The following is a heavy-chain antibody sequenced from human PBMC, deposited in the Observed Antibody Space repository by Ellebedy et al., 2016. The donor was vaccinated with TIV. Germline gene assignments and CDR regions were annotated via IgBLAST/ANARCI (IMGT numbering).Heavy chain of an antibody. CDR1: GFTFRNYW. CDR3: ARGGVVAGADY. CDR2: INQDGSAK. D-gene: IGHD6-19*01. Sequence: GGSLRLSCAASGFTFRNYWMNWVRQAPGKGLEWVANINQDGSAKYYVDSVKGRFTISRYNAKNSLYLQMNSLRGEDTAVYYCARGGVVAGADYWGQGTLVTVSS. V-gene: IGHV3-7*03. J-gene: IGHJ4*02.